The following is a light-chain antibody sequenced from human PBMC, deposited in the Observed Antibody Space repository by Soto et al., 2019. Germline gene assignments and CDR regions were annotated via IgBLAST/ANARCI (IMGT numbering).Light chain of an antibody. J-gene: IGKJ1*01. Sequence: DIQLTQSPSTLSASIGDRVTITCRASRGISKSLAWYQQKPGKAPKFLIYDASSLESGVPSRFSGSGSGTEFTLTISSLQPDDFATYYCQQYNSYPWTFGQGTKVEIK. CDR1: RGISKS. V-gene: IGKV1-5*01. CDR3: QQYNSYPWT. CDR2: DAS.